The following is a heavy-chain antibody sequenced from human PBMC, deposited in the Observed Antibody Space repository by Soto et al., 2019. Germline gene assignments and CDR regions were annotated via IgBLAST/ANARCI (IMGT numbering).Heavy chain of an antibody. CDR2: ISGSGGST. D-gene: IGHD3-22*01. V-gene: IGHV3-23*01. J-gene: IGHJ5*02. Sequence: GGSLRLSCAASGFTFSSYAMSWVRQAPGKGLEWVSAISGSGGSTYYADSVKGRFTISRDNSKNTLYLQMNSLRAEDTAVYYCAKETYYYYSSGSWGWFDPWGQGTLVTVSS. CDR3: AKETYYYYSSGSWGWFDP. CDR1: GFTFSSYA.